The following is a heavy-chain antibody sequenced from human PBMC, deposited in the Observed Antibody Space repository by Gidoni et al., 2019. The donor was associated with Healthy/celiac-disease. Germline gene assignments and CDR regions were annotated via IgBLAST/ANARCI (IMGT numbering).Heavy chain of an antibody. J-gene: IGHJ6*02. CDR2: SNPNSGGT. CDR3: ARDFSGSHNYGMDV. V-gene: IGHV1-2*04. Sequence: QVQLVQSGAEVKKPGASVKVSCKASGYPFTGYYMHWVRQAPGQGLEWMGWSNPNSGGTNYAQKFQGWVTMTRDTSISTAYMELSRLRSDDTAVDYCARDFSGSHNYGMDVWGQGTTVTVSS. D-gene: IGHD5-12*01. CDR1: GYPFTGYY.